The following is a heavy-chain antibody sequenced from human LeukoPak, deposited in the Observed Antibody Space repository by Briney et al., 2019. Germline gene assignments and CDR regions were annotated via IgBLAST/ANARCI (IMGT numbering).Heavy chain of an antibody. CDR2: INEDGSTK. CDR3: ATDGGWGRFES. V-gene: IGHV3-7*03. Sequence: GGSLRLSCVDSGFTFSRHWMTWVRQAPGKGLEWVANINEDGSTKSSVDSVKGRFTISRDNAKKSLYLQMNSLRVDDTAVYYCATDGGWGRFESWGQGTLVIVSS. D-gene: IGHD3-16*01. J-gene: IGHJ5*01. CDR1: GFTFSRHW.